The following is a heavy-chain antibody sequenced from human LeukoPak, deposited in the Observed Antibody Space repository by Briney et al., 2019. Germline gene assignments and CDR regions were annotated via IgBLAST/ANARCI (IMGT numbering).Heavy chain of an antibody. J-gene: IGHJ4*02. CDR1: GGSISSGSYY. CDR3: TRDNPGMTSTDT. Sequence: SETLSHTCTVSGGSISSGSYYWSWIRQPAGKGLEWIGRMYTSGSTNYNPSLKSRVTISGATSKNQFSLKLSSVTAADTAVYYCTRDNPGMTSTDTWGQGTLVTVSS. V-gene: IGHV4-61*02. CDR2: MYTSGST. D-gene: IGHD1-1*01.